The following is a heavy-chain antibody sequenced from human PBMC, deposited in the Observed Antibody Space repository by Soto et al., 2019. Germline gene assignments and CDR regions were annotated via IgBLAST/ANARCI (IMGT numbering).Heavy chain of an antibody. D-gene: IGHD3-10*01. J-gene: IGHJ6*04. CDR1: GFTLSGRS. CDR3: ARGWFGPDV. V-gene: IGHV3-74*01. Sequence: EVQLVESGGGLVQPGGSLRLSCAASGFTLSGRSMHWVRQAPGKGLVWVSGIDNAGTDSTYADSVEGRFTSSRDNAKNMLYLQRNSLRVEDTAVYYCARGWFGPDVWGKGTTVTVSS. CDR2: IDNAGTDS.